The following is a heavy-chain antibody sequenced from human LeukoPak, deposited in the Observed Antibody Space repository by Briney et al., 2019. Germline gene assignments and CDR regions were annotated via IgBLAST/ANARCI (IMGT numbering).Heavy chain of an antibody. D-gene: IGHD5-12*01. CDR1: GGTFSSYA. J-gene: IGHJ6*04. V-gene: IGHV1-69*13. CDR3: ARDQQGVPTDIVATIHYYYGMDV. CDR2: IIPIFGTA. Sequence: SVKVSCKASGGTFSSYAISWVRQAPGQGLEWMGGIIPIFGTANYAQKFQGRVTITADESTSTAYMELSSLRSEGTAVYYCARDQQGVPTDIVATIHYYYGMDVWGKGTTVTVSS.